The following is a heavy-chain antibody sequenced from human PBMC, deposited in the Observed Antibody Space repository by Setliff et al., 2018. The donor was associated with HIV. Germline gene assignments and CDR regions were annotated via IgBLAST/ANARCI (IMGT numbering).Heavy chain of an antibody. CDR2: IRSETNTYAT. Sequence: GSLRLSCAASGFTLNRYWMSWVRQAPGKGLEWVGRIRSETNTYATAYAASLKGRFTISRDDSKNTAYLQMNSLKTEDTAVYYCSCSGYDSYFDYWGQGTPVTVSS. CDR1: GFTLNRYW. J-gene: IGHJ4*02. D-gene: IGHD5-12*01. V-gene: IGHV3-73*01. CDR3: SCSGYDSYFDY.